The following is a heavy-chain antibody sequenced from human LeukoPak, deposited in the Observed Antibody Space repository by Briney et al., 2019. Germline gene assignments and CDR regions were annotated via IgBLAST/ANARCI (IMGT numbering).Heavy chain of an antibody. CDR2: IYTSGST. CDR3: ARDYRQDCSSTSCYPGDAFDI. V-gene: IGHV4-4*07. J-gene: IGHJ3*02. CDR1: GGSISSYY. Sequence: PSETLSLTCTVSGGSISSYYWSWIRQPAGKGLEWIGRIYTSGSTNYNPSLKSRVTMSVDTSKNQFSLKLSSVTAADTAVYYCARDYRQDCSSTSCYPGDAFDIWGQGTMVTVSS. D-gene: IGHD2-2*01.